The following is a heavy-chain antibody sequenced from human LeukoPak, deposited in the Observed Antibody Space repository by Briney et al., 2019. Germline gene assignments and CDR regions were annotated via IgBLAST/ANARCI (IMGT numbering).Heavy chain of an antibody. V-gene: IGHV4-34*01. CDR1: GGSFGVYY. Sequence: SETLSLTCAMYGGSFGVYYWSWIRQPPGKGLEWIGEINHSGSTNYNPSLKSRVTISVDTSKNQFSLKLSSVTAADTAVYYCARLAPNGGNPRGYFDYWGQGTLVTVSS. J-gene: IGHJ4*02. D-gene: IGHD4-23*01. CDR2: INHSGST. CDR3: ARLAPNGGNPRGYFDY.